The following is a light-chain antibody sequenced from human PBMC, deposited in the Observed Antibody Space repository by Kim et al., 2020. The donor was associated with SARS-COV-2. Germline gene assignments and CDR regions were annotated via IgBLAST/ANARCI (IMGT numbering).Light chain of an antibody. J-gene: IGKJ1*01. Sequence: EIVLTQSPGTLSLSPGERATLSCRASQSVSSSYLAGYQQKPGQAPRLLIYGASSRATGIPDRFSGSGSGTDFTLPISRLEPEEFAVYYWQQYGSSPRTVGQGTKVDIK. CDR2: GAS. CDR1: QSVSSSY. V-gene: IGKV3-20*01. CDR3: QQYGSSPRT.